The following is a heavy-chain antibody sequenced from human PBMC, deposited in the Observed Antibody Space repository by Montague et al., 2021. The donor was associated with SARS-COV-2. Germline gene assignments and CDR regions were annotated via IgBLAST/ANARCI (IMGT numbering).Heavy chain of an antibody. CDR2: TYHRSKWYY. D-gene: IGHD6-13*01. Sequence: CAISGDSVASNTATWKWIRHSPSTRLELLCRTYHRSKWYYDYAVXVKSRMTTIPDTSKNQFSLQLSSVTPEDRAVYYCARDPRYSLSWSFDYWGQGTLVTVSS. V-gene: IGHV6-1*01. CDR3: ARDPRYSLSWSFDY. J-gene: IGHJ4*02. CDR1: GDSVASNTAT.